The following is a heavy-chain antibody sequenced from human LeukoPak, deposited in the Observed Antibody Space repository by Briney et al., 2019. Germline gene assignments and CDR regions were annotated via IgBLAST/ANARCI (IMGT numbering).Heavy chain of an antibody. Sequence: GGSLRLSCAASGFTFSSYAMSWVRQAPGKGLEWVSAISGSGGSTYYADSVKGRFTISRDNSKNTLYLQMNSLRAEDTDVYYCAKEKPATGLPRGPFDYWGQGTLVTVSS. D-gene: IGHD2-15*01. V-gene: IGHV3-23*01. J-gene: IGHJ4*02. CDR1: GFTFSSYA. CDR2: ISGSGGST. CDR3: AKEKPATGLPRGPFDY.